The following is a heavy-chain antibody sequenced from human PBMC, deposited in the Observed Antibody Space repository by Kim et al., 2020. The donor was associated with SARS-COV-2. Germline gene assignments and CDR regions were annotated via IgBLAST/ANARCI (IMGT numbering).Heavy chain of an antibody. Sequence: TANYAQKCQGRVTITADESTSTAYMELSSLRSEDTAVYYCAGYGSGSHFDYWGQGTLVTVSS. CDR3: AGYGSGSHFDY. D-gene: IGHD3-10*01. V-gene: IGHV1-69*01. CDR2: TA. J-gene: IGHJ4*02.